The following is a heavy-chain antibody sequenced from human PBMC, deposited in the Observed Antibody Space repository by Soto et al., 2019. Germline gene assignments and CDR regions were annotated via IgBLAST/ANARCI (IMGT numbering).Heavy chain of an antibody. Sequence: SVKVSCEASGYTFTSYYMHWVRQAPVQGLEWMGIINPSGGSTSYAQKFQGRVTMTRDTSTSTVYMELSSLRSEDTAVYYCASATLTVTTHYYYYYYGMDVWGQGTTVTVSS. D-gene: IGHD4-17*01. J-gene: IGHJ6*02. V-gene: IGHV1-46*01. CDR3: ASATLTVTTHYYYYYYGMDV. CDR2: INPSGGST. CDR1: GYTFTSYY.